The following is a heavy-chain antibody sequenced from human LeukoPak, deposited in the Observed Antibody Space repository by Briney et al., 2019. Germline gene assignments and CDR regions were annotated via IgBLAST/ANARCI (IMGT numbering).Heavy chain of an antibody. Sequence: ASVKVSCKASGYTFTSYDINWVRQATGQGLEWMGWMNPNSGNTGYAQKFQGRVTMTRNTSISTAYMELSSLRSEDTAVYYCASRVILTGYYQDWGQGTLVTVSS. CDR3: ASRVILTGYYQD. CDR1: GYTFTSYD. V-gene: IGHV1-8*01. CDR2: MNPNSGNT. J-gene: IGHJ4*02. D-gene: IGHD3-9*01.